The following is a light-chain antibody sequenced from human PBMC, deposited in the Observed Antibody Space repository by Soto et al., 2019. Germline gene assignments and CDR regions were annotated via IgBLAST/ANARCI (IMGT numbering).Light chain of an antibody. CDR3: CSSTSSSSLGV. Sequence: QSALTQPASVSGSPGQSITISCTGTSSDVGGYNYVSWYQQHPGKAPKLMIYEVSNRPSGVSNRFSGSKSGNTASLTISGRQAEDEADYYCCSSTSSSSLGVFGGGTKLTVL. CDR1: SSDVGGYNY. V-gene: IGLV2-14*01. CDR2: EVS. J-gene: IGLJ2*01.